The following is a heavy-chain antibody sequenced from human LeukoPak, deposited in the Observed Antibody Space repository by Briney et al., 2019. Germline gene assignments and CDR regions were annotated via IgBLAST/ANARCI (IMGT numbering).Heavy chain of an antibody. CDR3: ARDPNGDYIGAFDFQR. J-gene: IGHJ1*01. V-gene: IGHV3-23*01. D-gene: IGHD4-17*01. CDR2: IRGSGRHT. Sequence: GGSLRLSCVASGFTFSNYAMMWVRQTQERRLEWVSAIRGSGRHTFYADSVKGRFTISRDNFKNTLYLRMNSLRADDSAVYYCARDPNGDYIGAFDFQRWGLGTLVTVSS. CDR1: GFTFSNYA.